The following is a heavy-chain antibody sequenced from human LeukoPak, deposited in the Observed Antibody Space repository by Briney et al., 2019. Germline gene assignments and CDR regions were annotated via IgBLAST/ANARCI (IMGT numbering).Heavy chain of an antibody. D-gene: IGHD5-24*01. J-gene: IGHJ4*02. CDR2: ISYDGSNK. CDR3: AKGDGYNGFDY. Sequence: GGSLRLSCAASGFTFSSYAMHWVRQAPGKGLEWVAVISYDGSNKYYADSVKGRFTISRDNSKNTLFLQMNSLRAEDTAVYYCAKGDGYNGFDYWGQGTLVTVSS. CDR1: GFTFSSYA. V-gene: IGHV3-30*04.